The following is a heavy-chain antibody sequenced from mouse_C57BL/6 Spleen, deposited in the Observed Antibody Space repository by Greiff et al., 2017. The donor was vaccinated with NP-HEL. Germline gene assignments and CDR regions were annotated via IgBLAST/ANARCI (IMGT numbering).Heavy chain of an antibody. CDR1: GYTFTDYY. CDR3: ARRGLKASYWYFDV. Sequence: QVQLQQSGPELVKPGASVKISCKASGYTFTDYYINWVKQRPGPGLEWIGWLFPGSGSTYYNEKFKGKATLTVDKSSSTAYMLLSRLTSEDSAVYFCARRGLKASYWYFDVWGTGTTVTVSS. V-gene: IGHV1-75*01. J-gene: IGHJ1*03. CDR2: LFPGSGST. D-gene: IGHD3-3*01.